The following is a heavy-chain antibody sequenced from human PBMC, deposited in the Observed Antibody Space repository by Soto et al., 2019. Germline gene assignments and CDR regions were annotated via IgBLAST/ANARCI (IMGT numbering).Heavy chain of an antibody. CDR1: GFTFSSYG. Sequence: QVQLVESGGGVVQPGRSLRLSCAASGFTFSSYGMHWVRQAPGKGLEWVAVIWYDGSNKYYADSVKGRFTISRDNSKNTLYLQMNSLRAEDTAVYYWARGIRSTAAFDIWGQGTMVTVSS. V-gene: IGHV3-33*01. J-gene: IGHJ3*02. D-gene: IGHD4-17*01. CDR2: IWYDGSNK. CDR3: ARGIRSTAAFDI.